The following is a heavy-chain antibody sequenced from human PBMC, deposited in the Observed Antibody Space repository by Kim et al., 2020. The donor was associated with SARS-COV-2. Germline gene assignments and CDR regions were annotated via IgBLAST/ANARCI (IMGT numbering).Heavy chain of an antibody. CDR3: ARDGYYDSSGYYEDWYFDL. CDR1: GGSISSGGYY. Sequence: SETLSLTCTVSGGSISSGGYYWSWIRQHPGKGLEWIGYIYYSGSTYYNPSLKSRVTISVDTSKNQFSLKLSSVTAADTAVYYCARDGYYDSSGYYEDWYFDLWGRGTLVTVSS. CDR2: IYYSGST. D-gene: IGHD3-22*01. J-gene: IGHJ2*01. V-gene: IGHV4-31*03.